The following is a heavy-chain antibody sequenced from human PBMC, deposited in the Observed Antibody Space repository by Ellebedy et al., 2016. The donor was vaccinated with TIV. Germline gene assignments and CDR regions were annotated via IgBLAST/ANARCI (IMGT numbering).Heavy chain of an antibody. V-gene: IGHV4-59*01. CDR2: IYYSGST. J-gene: IGHJ6*02. CDR3: ARDQGYCTSNSCPDPYYYGMDV. CDR1: SGSISSYY. Sequence: SETLSLTXTVSSGSISSYYWSWIRQPPGKGLEWIGNIYYSGSTHYNPSLESRVTISVDTYKNQFSLKLSSVTAADTAVYYCARDQGYCTSNSCPDPYYYGMDVWGQGTTVTVSS. D-gene: IGHD2-2*01.